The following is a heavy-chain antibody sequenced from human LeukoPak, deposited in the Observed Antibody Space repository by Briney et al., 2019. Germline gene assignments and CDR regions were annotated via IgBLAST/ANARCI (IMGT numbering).Heavy chain of an antibody. CDR3: ARRAARRARQRIDY. V-gene: IGHV5-51*01. CDR2: IYPGDSDT. D-gene: IGHD6-6*01. J-gene: IGHJ4*02. Sequence: GESLKISCKGSGYSFTSYWIGWVRQMPGKGLDWMGIIYPGDSDTRYSPSFQGQVTISADKCITTAYLQWSSLKASDTAMYYCARRAARRARQRIDYWGQGTLVTVSS. CDR1: GYSFTSYW.